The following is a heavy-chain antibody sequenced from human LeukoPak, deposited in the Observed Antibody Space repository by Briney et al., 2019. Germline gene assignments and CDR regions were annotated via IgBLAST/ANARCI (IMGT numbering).Heavy chain of an antibody. Sequence: GGSLRLSCEGSGFIFSDYSMSWVRQAPGKGLEWLSFISTSSNTIYYADSVRGRFTVSGDNGNNLLFLQMTGLRAEDTAACYCARGAAHSYGYFSDYWGQGILVAVSS. J-gene: IGHJ4*02. CDR2: ISTSSNTI. CDR1: GFIFSDYS. CDR3: ARGAAHSYGYFSDY. D-gene: IGHD5-18*01. V-gene: IGHV3-48*01.